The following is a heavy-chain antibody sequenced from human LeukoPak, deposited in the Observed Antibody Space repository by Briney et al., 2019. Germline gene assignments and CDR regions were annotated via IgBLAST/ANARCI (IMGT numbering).Heavy chain of an antibody. J-gene: IGHJ4*02. Sequence: PGGSLRLSCAASGFSFRSCWMSWVRQAPGKGLEWVANIKEDGSEKYYVDSVKGRFTISRDNAKNALYLQMNSLRDEDTAVYYCARTRTTVAPYFDYWGQGTLVTVSS. D-gene: IGHD4-23*01. CDR1: GFSFRSCW. CDR2: IKEDGSEK. CDR3: ARTRTTVAPYFDY. V-gene: IGHV3-7*01.